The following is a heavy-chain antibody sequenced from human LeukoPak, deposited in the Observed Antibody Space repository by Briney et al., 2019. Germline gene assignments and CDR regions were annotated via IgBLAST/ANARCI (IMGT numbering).Heavy chain of an antibody. CDR3: ARGVIVATSGSLAETFDY. Sequence: SQTLSLTCAVSGGSISIGGYSWSWIRQPPGKGLEWIGYIYYSGSTNYNPSLKSRVTISVDTSKNQFSLKLSSVTAADTAVYYCARGVIVATSGSLAETFDYWGQGTLVTVSS. V-gene: IGHV4-30-4*07. CDR2: IYYSGST. CDR1: GGSISIGGYS. D-gene: IGHD5-12*01. J-gene: IGHJ4*02.